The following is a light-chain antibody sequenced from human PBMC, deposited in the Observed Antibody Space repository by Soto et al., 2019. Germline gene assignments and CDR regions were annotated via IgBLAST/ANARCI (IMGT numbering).Light chain of an antibody. CDR1: SSDVGGYNC. J-gene: IGLJ1*01. CDR2: DVT. V-gene: IGLV2-11*01. Sequence: PRSVSGSPGQSVTISCTGTSSDVGGYNCVSWYQQHPGKAPQLIIYDVTQRPSGVPDRFSGSKSGNTASLSISGLQAEDEADYYCCSHSASYTFVFGNGTKVTVL. CDR3: CSHSASYTFV.